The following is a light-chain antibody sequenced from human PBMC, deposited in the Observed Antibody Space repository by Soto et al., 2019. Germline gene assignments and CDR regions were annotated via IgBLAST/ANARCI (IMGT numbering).Light chain of an antibody. CDR3: QSYDSSLSGSV. J-gene: IGLJ2*01. CDR2: GNT. Sequence: QSVLTQPPSMSGAPGQRVTISCTGSNSNIGAGYDVHWYRQLPGTAPKLLLYGNTNRPSGVPDRFSGSKSGTSASLAITGLEADDEADYYCQSYDSSLSGSVFGGGTKLTVL. V-gene: IGLV1-40*01. CDR1: NSNIGAGYD.